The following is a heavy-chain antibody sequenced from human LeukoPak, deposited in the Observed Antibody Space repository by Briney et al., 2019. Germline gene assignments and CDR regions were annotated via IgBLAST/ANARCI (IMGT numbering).Heavy chain of an antibody. J-gene: IGHJ4*02. CDR2: INSDGSST. V-gene: IGHV3-74*01. Sequence: GGSLRLSCAASGFTFSSYWMHWVRQAPGKGLVWVSRINSDGSSTSYADSVKGRFTISRDNSKNTLYLHMSNLRAEDTALYYCAKGLAGGNVPDSWGQGTLVTVYS. D-gene: IGHD2-8*02. CDR3: AKGLAGGNVPDS. CDR1: GFTFSSYW.